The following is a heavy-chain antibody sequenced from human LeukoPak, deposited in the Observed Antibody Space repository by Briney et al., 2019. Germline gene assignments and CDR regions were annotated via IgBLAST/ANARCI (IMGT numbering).Heavy chain of an antibody. CDR1: GFTFSSYG. Sequence: PGGSLRLSCAASGFTFSSYGMHWVRQAPGKGLEWVAVIWYDGSNKYYADSVKGRFTISRDNSKNTLYLQMNSLRAEDTAVSYCAKGDRGSNYVDYPGDVFNIWAKGQWTPSLQ. V-gene: IGHV3-33*06. D-gene: IGHD3-16*01. CDR3: AKGDRGSNYVDYPGDVFNI. J-gene: IGHJ3*02. CDR2: IWYDGSNK.